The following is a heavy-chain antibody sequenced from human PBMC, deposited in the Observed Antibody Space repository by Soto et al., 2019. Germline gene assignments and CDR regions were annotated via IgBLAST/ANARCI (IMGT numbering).Heavy chain of an antibody. CDR1: ADTFNSYS. V-gene: IGHV1-69*01. D-gene: IGHD4-17*01. CDR2: ITPVFGTA. CDR3: VRSREGTTVSNRFDP. Sequence: QVQLVQSGAEVQKPGSSVKVSCTASADTFNSYSLSWLRQAPGQRLEWMGGITPVFGTADYAQSFEDRLTRTADDSTSTVYMELSSLRSGDTAAYYCVRSREGTTVSNRFDPWGQGALVTVSS. J-gene: IGHJ5*02.